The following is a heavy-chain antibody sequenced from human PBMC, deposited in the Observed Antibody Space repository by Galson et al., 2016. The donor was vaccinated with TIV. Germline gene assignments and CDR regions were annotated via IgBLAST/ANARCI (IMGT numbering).Heavy chain of an antibody. J-gene: IGHJ6*02. V-gene: IGHV3-74*01. Sequence: SLRLSCAASGFTFSTYWMHWVRQGPGKGLVWVSRINSDGSTIYADSVKGRFTVARDNAKNTLDLQMNSLRVDDTAVYYCARDAASGNWYKYGMDVWGQGTTVTVSS. CDR2: INSDGST. CDR1: GFTFSTYW. CDR3: ARDAASGNWYKYGMDV. D-gene: IGHD6-13*01.